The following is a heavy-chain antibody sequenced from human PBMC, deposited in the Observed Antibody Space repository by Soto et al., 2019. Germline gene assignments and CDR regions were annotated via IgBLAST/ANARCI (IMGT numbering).Heavy chain of an antibody. CDR2: ISYDGSNK. Sequence: QVQLVESGGGVVQPGRSLRLSCAASGFTFSSYAMHWVRQAPGKGLEWVAVISYDGSNKYYADSVKGRFTISRDNSKNTLYLQMNSLRAEDTAVYYCASSGSWSYGWFDPWGQGTLVTVSS. J-gene: IGHJ5*02. V-gene: IGHV3-30-3*01. CDR1: GFTFSSYA. D-gene: IGHD3-10*01. CDR3: ASSGSWSYGWFDP.